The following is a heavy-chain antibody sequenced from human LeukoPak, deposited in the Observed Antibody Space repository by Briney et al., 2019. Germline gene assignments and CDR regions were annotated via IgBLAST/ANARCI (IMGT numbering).Heavy chain of an antibody. CDR2: TYYKSKWSN. V-gene: IGHV6-1*01. J-gene: IGHJ5*01. Sequence: SQTLSLTCAISGDSVSSNSAAWNWIRQSPSRGLEWLGRTYYKSKWSNDYAVSLKSRITITPDTSKNQVSLQLNSVTPEDTAVYYCARSVAYYYDTSGHYLDSWGQGTLVTDSS. CDR3: ARSVAYYYDTSGHYLDS. CDR1: GDSVSSNSAA. D-gene: IGHD3-22*01.